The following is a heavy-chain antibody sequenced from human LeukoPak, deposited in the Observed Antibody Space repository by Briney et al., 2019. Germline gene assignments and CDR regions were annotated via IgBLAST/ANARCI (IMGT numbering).Heavy chain of an antibody. CDR3: ARVAKLELRTALGY. Sequence: ASVKVSCTASGYTFTSYAMNWVRQAPGQGLEWMGWINTNTGNPTYAQGFTGRFVFSLDTSVSTAYLQISSLKAEDTAVYYCARVAKLELRTALGYWGQGTLVTVSS. V-gene: IGHV7-4-1*02. J-gene: IGHJ4*02. D-gene: IGHD1-7*01. CDR2: INTNTGNP. CDR1: GYTFTSYA.